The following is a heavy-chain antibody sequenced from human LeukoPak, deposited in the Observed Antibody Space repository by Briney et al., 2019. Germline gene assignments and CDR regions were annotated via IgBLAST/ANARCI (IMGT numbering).Heavy chain of an antibody. Sequence: SETLSLTCTVSGGSISSSSYYWGWIRQPPGKGLEWIGSIYYSGSTYYNPSLKSRVTISVDTSKNQFSLKLSSVTAAGTAVYYCARLGHYCSSTSCYTGYYFDYWGQGTLVTVSS. V-gene: IGHV4-39*01. CDR2: IYYSGST. CDR3: ARLGHYCSSTSCYTGYYFDY. D-gene: IGHD2-2*02. CDR1: GGSISSSSYY. J-gene: IGHJ4*02.